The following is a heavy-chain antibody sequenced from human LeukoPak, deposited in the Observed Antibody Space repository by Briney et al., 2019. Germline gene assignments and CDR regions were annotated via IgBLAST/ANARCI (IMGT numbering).Heavy chain of an antibody. CDR2: IRHDGSIK. J-gene: IGHJ4*02. CDR1: GFIFSTYG. D-gene: IGHD3-16*01. V-gene: IGHV3-30*02. Sequence: GGSLRLSCAASGFIFSTYGMYWVRQAASKRLEWVAFIRHDGSIKNYADSVKGRSTISRDNSKNTLYLQMNSLRAEDTAVYYCAKDSLADIDYWGQGTLVTVSS. CDR3: AKDSLADIDY.